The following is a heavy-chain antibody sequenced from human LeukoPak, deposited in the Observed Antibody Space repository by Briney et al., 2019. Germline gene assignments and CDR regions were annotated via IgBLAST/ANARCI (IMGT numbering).Heavy chain of an antibody. D-gene: IGHD3/OR15-3a*01. Sequence: PSETLSLTCTVSGGSIISYYWSWIRQPPGKGLEWIGYIYYSGSTNYNPSLKSRVTISVDTSKNQFSLKLSSVTAADTAVYYCARDWTGTNPGYFDYWGQGTLVTVSS. CDR3: ARDWTGTNPGYFDY. CDR2: IYYSGST. V-gene: IGHV4-59*01. J-gene: IGHJ4*02. CDR1: GGSIISYY.